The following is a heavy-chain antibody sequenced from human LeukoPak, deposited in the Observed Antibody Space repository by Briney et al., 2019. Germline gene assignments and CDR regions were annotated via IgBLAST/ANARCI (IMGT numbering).Heavy chain of an antibody. CDR1: GDTFSSYA. CDR2: IIPIFGTA. CDR3: ARGPYYYYYMDV. V-gene: IGHV1-69*05. Sequence: SVKVSCKASGDTFSSYAISWVRQAPGQGLEWMGGIIPIFGTANYAQKFQGRVTITTDESTSTAYMELSSLRSEDTAVYYCARGPYYYYYMDVWGKGTTVTVSS. J-gene: IGHJ6*03.